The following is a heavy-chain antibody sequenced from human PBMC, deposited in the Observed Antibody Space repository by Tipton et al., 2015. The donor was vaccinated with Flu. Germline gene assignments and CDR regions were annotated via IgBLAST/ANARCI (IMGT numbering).Heavy chain of an antibody. Sequence: QVQLVQSGAEVKKPGASVKISCKTSGGFFTPTSYDINWVRQATGQGLEWVGWMNPNNGYAGSAQKFQGRVILTRDTSISTAYMELTSLRPEDTAIYYCVRGLEKKWLQVPYWGQGTLVTVSS. CDR3: VRGLEKKWLQVPY. J-gene: IGHJ4*02. CDR1: GGFFTPTSYD. CDR2: MNPNNGYA. V-gene: IGHV1-8*01. D-gene: IGHD3-22*01.